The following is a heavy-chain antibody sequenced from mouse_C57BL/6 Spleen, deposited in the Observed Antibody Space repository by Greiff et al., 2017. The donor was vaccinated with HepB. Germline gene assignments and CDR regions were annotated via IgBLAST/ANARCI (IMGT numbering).Heavy chain of an antibody. J-gene: IGHJ3*01. CDR2: IDPSDSET. CDR3: ARGVYDGSWFAY. Sequence: QVQLQQPGAELVRPGSSVKLSCKASGYTFTSYWMHWVKQRPIKGLEWIGNIDPSDSETHYNQKFKDKATLTVDKSSSTAYMQLSSLTSEDSAVYYCARGVYDGSWFAYWGQGTLVTVSA. CDR1: GYTFTSYW. V-gene: IGHV1-52*01. D-gene: IGHD2-3*01.